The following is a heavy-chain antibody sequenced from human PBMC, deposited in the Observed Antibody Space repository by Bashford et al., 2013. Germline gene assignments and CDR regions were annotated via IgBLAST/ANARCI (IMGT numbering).Heavy chain of an antibody. J-gene: IGHJ5*02. CDR3: ARRVLEDGYCSSTSCSQDNWFDP. CDR2: IVVGSGNT. CDR1: GFTFTSSA. Sequence: SVKVSCKASGFTFTSSAMQWVRQARGQRLEWIGWIVVGSGNTNYAQKFQERVTITRDMSTSTAYMELSSLRAEDTAVYYCARRVLEDGYCSSTSCSQDNWFDPWGQGTLVTVSS. D-gene: IGHD2-2*03. V-gene: IGHV1-58*02.